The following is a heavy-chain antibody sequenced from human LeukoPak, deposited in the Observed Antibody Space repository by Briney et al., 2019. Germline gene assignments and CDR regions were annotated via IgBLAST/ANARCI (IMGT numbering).Heavy chain of an antibody. Sequence: PSETLSLTCTVSGGSISSSSYYWGWIRQPPGKGLEWIGSIYYSGSTYYNPSLKSRVTISVDTSKNQFSPKLSSVTAADTAVYYCARSVGATIPTSPWGAFDIWGQGTMVTVSS. CDR3: ARSVGATIPTSPWGAFDI. CDR1: GGSISSSSYY. CDR2: IYYSGST. V-gene: IGHV4-39*07. D-gene: IGHD1-26*01. J-gene: IGHJ3*02.